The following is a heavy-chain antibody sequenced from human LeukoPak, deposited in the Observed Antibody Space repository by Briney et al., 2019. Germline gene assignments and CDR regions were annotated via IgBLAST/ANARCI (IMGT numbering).Heavy chain of an antibody. CDR2: IYYSGST. V-gene: IGHV4-59*08. D-gene: IGHD2-8*02. CDR3: ARHSTGGPHFDY. Sequence: KTSETLSLTCTVSGGSISSYYWSWIRQPPGKGLEWIGYIYYSGSTNYNPSLKSRVTISVDTSKNQFSLKLSSVTAADTAVYYCARHSTGGPHFDYWGQGTLVTVSS. CDR1: GGSISSYY. J-gene: IGHJ4*02.